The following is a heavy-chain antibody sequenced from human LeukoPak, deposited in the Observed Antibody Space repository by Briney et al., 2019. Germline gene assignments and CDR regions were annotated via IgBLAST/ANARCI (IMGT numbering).Heavy chain of an antibody. D-gene: IGHD3-10*01. CDR3: ARVDRFGESTHYFDD. Sequence: GGSLRLSCATSAFTFSDYWMSWVRQTPGKGRQWVANIREDGSEKYYVDSAKGRFTISRDNAKNSLYLQMNSLRAEDTAVYYCARVDRFGESTHYFDDWGQGTLVTVSS. CDR1: AFTFSDYW. J-gene: IGHJ4*02. V-gene: IGHV3-7*01. CDR2: IREDGSEK.